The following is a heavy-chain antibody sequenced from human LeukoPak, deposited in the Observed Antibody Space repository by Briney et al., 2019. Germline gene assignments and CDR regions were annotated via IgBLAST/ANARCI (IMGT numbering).Heavy chain of an antibody. D-gene: IGHD2-2*01. CDR2: ISANGGAT. CDR3: AKDRSSITSCSNY. CDR1: GFTFSNFA. J-gene: IGHJ4*02. Sequence: PGGSLRLSCAASGFTFSNFAMSWVRQAPGKGLECVSLISANGGATYYADSVKGRFTISRDNSKNTLYLQMNSLRAEDTALYYCAKDRSSITSCSNYWGQGTLVTVSS. V-gene: IGHV3-23*01.